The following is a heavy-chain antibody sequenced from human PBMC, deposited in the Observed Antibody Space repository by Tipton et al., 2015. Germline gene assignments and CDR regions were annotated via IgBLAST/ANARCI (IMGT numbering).Heavy chain of an antibody. J-gene: IGHJ4*02. Sequence: QLVQSGAEVKKPGESLKISCKGSGYSFSTYWIGWVRQMPGKGLEWMGIIYPGDSDTRYSLSFQGQVTISADKSISTAYLQWGSLKASDTAMYYCARARGRHGGLFDSWGQGTLVTVSS. CDR1: GYSFSTYW. D-gene: IGHD4-23*01. CDR2: IYPGDSDT. CDR3: ARARGRHGGLFDS. V-gene: IGHV5-51*01.